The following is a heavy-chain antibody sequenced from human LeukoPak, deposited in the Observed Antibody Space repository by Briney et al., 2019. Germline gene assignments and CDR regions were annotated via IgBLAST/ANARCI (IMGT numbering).Heavy chain of an antibody. CDR3: ARIDRDFYYMDV. CDR1: GFSFSTRE. J-gene: IGHJ6*03. V-gene: IGHV3-48*03. D-gene: IGHD3-22*01. CDR2: IISSGSTI. Sequence: VGSLRLSCEASGFSFSTREMNWVRQAPGKGPEWVSYIISSGSTIYYADSVQGRFTTSRDNAKNLLFLEMNSLRPEDTAVYYCARIDRDFYYMDVWGIGTTVTVSS.